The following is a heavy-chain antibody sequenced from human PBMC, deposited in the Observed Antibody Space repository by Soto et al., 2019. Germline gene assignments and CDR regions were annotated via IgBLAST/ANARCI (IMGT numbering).Heavy chain of an antibody. D-gene: IGHD3-22*01. CDR3: ARSFCRDSIRCNWFDP. CDR2: VNYIGTT. J-gene: IGHJ5*02. V-gene: IGHV4-59*01. CDR1: GESSSSFY. Sequence: QVQLQESGPGVVKPSETLSLTCTVSGESSSSFYWSWIRQPPGKGLEWIGYVNYIGTTNYNATLKGRVTISLNTAMNQLSLRLSSVIAADTAVYYCARSFCRDSIRCNWFDPWVQGTLVTVSS.